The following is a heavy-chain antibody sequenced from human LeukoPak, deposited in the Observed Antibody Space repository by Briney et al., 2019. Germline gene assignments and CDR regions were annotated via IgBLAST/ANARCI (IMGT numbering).Heavy chain of an antibody. CDR3: ARYSGSYLGDALDI. CDR2: INPGNGYT. D-gene: IGHD1-26*01. CDR1: GYTFTSYA. V-gene: IGHV1-3*03. J-gene: IGHJ3*02. Sequence: ASVKVSCKPSGYTFTSYAIHWVRQAPGQRLEWMGSINPGNGYTRYSQDFQGRVTITRDTSASTAYMELSSLRSEDMAVYYCARYSGSYLGDALDIWGQGTMVTVSS.